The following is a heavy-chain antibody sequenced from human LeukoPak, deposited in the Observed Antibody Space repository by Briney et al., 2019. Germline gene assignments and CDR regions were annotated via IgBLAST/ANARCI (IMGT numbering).Heavy chain of an antibody. CDR1: GYTFTGYY. CDR2: INPNSGGT. V-gene: IGHV1-2*02. D-gene: IGHD6-13*01. Sequence: ASVKVSCKASGYTFTGYYMHWVRQAPGQGLEWMGWINPNSGGTNYAQKFQGRVTMTRDTSISTAYMELSRLRSDDTAVYYCARSPGYSHLQGGGIWGQGTLVTVSS. J-gene: IGHJ4*02. CDR3: ARSPGYSHLQGGGI.